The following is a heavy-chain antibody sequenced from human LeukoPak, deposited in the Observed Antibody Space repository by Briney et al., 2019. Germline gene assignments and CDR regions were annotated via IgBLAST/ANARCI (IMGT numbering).Heavy chain of an antibody. V-gene: IGHV3-23*01. CDR3: ARGDYDFWSGYQKNYYYYMDV. CDR1: GITFSNYA. J-gene: IGHJ6*03. Sequence: GGSLRLSCAASGITFSNYAMSWVRQAPGKGLEWVSAISGSGGTTYFADSVKGRFTISRDNSKNTLYLQMNSLRAEDTAVYYCARGDYDFWSGYQKNYYYYMDVWGKGTTVTVSS. CDR2: ISGSGGTT. D-gene: IGHD3-3*01.